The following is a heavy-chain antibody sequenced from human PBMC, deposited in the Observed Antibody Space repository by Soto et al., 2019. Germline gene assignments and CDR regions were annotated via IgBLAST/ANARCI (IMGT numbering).Heavy chain of an antibody. J-gene: IGHJ6*03. CDR2: INPNSGGT. CDR1: GYTFTGYY. V-gene: IGHV1-2*04. CDR3: ARDGRCSGGSCYSAPDPYYYYVDV. D-gene: IGHD2-15*01. Sequence: ASVKVSCKASGYTFTGYYMHWVRQAPGQGLEWMGWINPNSGGTNYAQKFQGWVTMTRDTSISTAYTELSRLRSDDTAVYYCARDGRCSGGSCYSAPDPYYYYVDVWGKGTTVTVSS.